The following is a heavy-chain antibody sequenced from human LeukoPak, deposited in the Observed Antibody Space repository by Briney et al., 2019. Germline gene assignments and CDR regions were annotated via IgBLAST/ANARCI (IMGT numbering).Heavy chain of an antibody. V-gene: IGHV1-69*05. CDR2: IIPIFGTA. Sequence: GASVKVSCKASGGTFSSYAISWVRQAPGQGLEWMGRIIPIFGTANYAQKFQGSVTITTDESTSTAYMELSSLRSEDTAVYYCAWGEVGSSSSVDYWGQGTLVTVSS. J-gene: IGHJ4*02. CDR3: AWGEVGSSSSVDY. D-gene: IGHD6-6*01. CDR1: GGTFSSYA.